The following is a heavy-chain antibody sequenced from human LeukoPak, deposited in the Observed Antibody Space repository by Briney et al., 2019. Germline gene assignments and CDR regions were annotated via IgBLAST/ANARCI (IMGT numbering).Heavy chain of an antibody. J-gene: IGHJ4*02. CDR1: GYTFTGYD. D-gene: IGHD5-12*01. CDR2: SNPNSGGT. Sequence: ASVKVSCKASGYTFTGYDVYWVRQAPGQGLEWMGWSNPNSGGTNYAQKFQGRVTMTRDTSISTAYMELSRVRSDDTAVYYCAREYSRYSGTYYDYWGQGTLVTVSS. V-gene: IGHV1-2*02. CDR3: AREYSRYSGTYYDY.